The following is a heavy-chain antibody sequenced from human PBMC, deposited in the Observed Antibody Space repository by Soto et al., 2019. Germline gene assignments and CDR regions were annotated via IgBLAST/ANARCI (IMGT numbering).Heavy chain of an antibody. J-gene: IGHJ6*02. Sequence: LRPSCAASGFTFSSSAMRWVRQAPGQGLEWVSSITYTGNTHYSDSVKGRFTISRDNSKNTLYLQMDSLRAEDTAVYYCAKLQHNSYYYVMDVWGQGTTVTVSS. CDR1: GFTFSSSA. V-gene: IGHV3-23*01. CDR3: AKLQHNSYYYVMDV. CDR2: ITYTGNT.